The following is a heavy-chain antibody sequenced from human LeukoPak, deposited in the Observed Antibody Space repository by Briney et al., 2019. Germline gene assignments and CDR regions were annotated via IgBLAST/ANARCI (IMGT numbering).Heavy chain of an antibody. J-gene: IGHJ4*02. V-gene: IGHV1-18*01. Sequence: ASVKVSCKASGFTFTTYGISWVRQAPGQGLEWMGWISAYNGNTNYAQKFQGRVTMTTDTSTSTAYMELRSLRSDDTAVYYCASYNWNDEDYWGQGTLVTVSS. CDR3: ASYNWNDEDY. CDR2: ISAYNGNT. CDR1: GFTFTTYG. D-gene: IGHD1-20*01.